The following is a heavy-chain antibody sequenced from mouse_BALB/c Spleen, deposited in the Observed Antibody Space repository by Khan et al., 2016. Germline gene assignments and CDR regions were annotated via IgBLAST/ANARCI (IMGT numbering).Heavy chain of an antibody. CDR3: ATYDGYLMDY. J-gene: IGHJ2*01. CDR2: ITYSGST. V-gene: IGHV3-8*02. Sequence: EVKLLESGPSLVKPSQTLSLTCSVTGDSITSGYWNWIRKFPGHKLEYMGHITYSGSTYYNPSLKSRISITRDTSTNQYYLQLHSVTTEDTATDCCATYDGYLMDYWGQGTTLTVSS. CDR1: GDSITSGY. D-gene: IGHD2-3*01.